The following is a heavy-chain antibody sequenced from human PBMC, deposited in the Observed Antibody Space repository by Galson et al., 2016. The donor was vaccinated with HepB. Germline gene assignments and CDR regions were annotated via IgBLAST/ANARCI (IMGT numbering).Heavy chain of an antibody. V-gene: IGHV3-48*02. CDR3: ARDDLGKLDY. J-gene: IGHJ4*02. Sequence: SLRLSCAASGFTFSAYTINWVRQAPGKGLEWVSYISSSGSTIYYADSVKGRFTISRDNAKDSLYLQMNSLRDEDTAIYYCARDDLGKLDYWGQGTLVTVSS. CDR2: ISSSGSTI. CDR1: GFTFSAYT.